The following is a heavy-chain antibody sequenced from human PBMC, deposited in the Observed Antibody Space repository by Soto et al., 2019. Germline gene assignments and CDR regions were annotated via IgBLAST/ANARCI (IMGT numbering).Heavy chain of an antibody. V-gene: IGHV4-34*01. J-gene: IGHJ4*02. Sequence: ETLSLTCAVFCGSFSVYFWSWVRQPPGRGLDWIGEIDHSGSTNYNPSLKSRVTISVDTSKNQFSLKLSSVTAADTAVYYCARGRDFYGIDYWGQGALVTVSS. CDR3: ARGRDFYGIDY. CDR1: CGSFSVYF. CDR2: IDHSGST. D-gene: IGHD3-10*01.